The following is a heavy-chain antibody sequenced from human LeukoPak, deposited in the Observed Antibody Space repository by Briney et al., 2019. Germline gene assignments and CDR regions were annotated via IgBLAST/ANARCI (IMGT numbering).Heavy chain of an antibody. CDR3: ARGSCSSTSCYYFDY. V-gene: IGHV4-59*01. CDR2: IYYSGSA. CDR1: GGSISGYY. D-gene: IGHD2-2*01. Sequence: ASETLSLTCTVSGGSISGYYWSWIRQPPGKGLEWIGNIYYSGSANYNPSLKGRVTMSVHTSKNQFSLKVSSVTAADTAVYFCARGSCSSTSCYYFDYWGQGTLVTVSS. J-gene: IGHJ4*02.